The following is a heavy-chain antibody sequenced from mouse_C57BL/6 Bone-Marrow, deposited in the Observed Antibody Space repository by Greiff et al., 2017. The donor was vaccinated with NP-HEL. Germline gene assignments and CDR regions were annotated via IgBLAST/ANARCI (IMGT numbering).Heavy chain of an antibody. J-gene: IGHJ2*01. V-gene: IGHV5-9*01. D-gene: IGHD2-4*01. Sequence: EVKLMESGGGLVKPGGSLKLSCAASGFTFSSYTMSWVRQTPEKRLEWVATISGGGGNTYYPDSVKGRFTISRDNAKNTLYLQMSSLRSEDTALYYCARHGGDYEGNFDYWGQGTTLTVSS. CDR2: ISGGGGNT. CDR3: ARHGGDYEGNFDY. CDR1: GFTFSSYT.